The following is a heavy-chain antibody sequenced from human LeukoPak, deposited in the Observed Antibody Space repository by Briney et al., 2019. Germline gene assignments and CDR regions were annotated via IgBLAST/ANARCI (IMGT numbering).Heavy chain of an antibody. J-gene: IGHJ4*02. CDR2: IYNSATT. Sequence: PSQTLSLTCTVSGVSISSFYWSLIRQPPGKGLEWIGYIYNSATTNYNPSLQSRVTISVDPSKNQFSLKLSYVTAADTDVYYCARRSLGTTHFDYWGQGTLVTVSS. D-gene: IGHD1-7*01. V-gene: IGHV4-59*08. CDR3: ARRSLGTTHFDY. CDR1: GVSISSFY.